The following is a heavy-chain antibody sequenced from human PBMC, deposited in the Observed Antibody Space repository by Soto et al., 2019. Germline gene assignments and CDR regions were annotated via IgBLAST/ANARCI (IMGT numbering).Heavy chain of an antibody. CDR2: ISAYNGNS. V-gene: IGHV1-18*01. J-gene: IGHJ6*02. D-gene: IGHD3-3*01. CDR1: GYIFTSYG. CDR3: ARGDDFWSVPDGMDV. Sequence: QVQLVQSGAEVKKPGASVKVSCKASGYIFTSYGFSWVRQAPGQGLEWMGWISAYNGNSNNAQKFQGRVTLTTDRSTSTAYMELRSLRSDDTAVYYCARGDDFWSVPDGMDVWGQGNTVTVSS.